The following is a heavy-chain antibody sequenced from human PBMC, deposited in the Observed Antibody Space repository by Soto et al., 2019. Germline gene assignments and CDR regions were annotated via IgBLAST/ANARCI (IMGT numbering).Heavy chain of an antibody. J-gene: IGHJ5*02. CDR1: GFTFSNYW. V-gene: IGHV3-7*01. CDR2: IKEDGSER. D-gene: IGHD2-21*01. Sequence: PGGSLRLSCAASGFTFSNYWMSWVRQAPGKGLEWVANIKEDGSERNYVDSVKGRFTISRDNAENSLYQQMNSLRAEDTAVYYCASARHIGPWGQGTLVTVSS. CDR3: ASARHIGP.